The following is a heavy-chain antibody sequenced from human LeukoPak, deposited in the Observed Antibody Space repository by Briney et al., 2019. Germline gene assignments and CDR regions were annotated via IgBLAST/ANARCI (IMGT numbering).Heavy chain of an antibody. D-gene: IGHD3-9*01. J-gene: IGHJ4*02. V-gene: IGHV4-61*02. CDR2: IYTSWST. CDR3: ARDETGYAKD. CDR1: GGSISSGSYY. Sequence: PSETLSLTCTVSGGSISSGSYYWIWIRQPAGKGLEGIGRIYTSWSTNYNPSLKSRVTISVDTAKNQFSLKLSSVTAADTAVYYCARDETGYAKDWGQGTLVTVSS.